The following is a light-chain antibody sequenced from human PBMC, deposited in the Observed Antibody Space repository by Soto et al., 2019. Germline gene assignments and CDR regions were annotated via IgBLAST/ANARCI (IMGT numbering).Light chain of an antibody. Sequence: QSVLTQPASVSGSPGQSITIACSGTSSDVGGYNYVSWFQQHPGKAPKLMIYEGSKRPSGVSDRFSGSKSGNTASLTISGLQPEDEADYYCCSYVGDPYVFGTGTKLTVL. CDR2: EGS. CDR1: SSDVGGYNY. CDR3: CSYVGDPYV. V-gene: IGLV2-23*01. J-gene: IGLJ1*01.